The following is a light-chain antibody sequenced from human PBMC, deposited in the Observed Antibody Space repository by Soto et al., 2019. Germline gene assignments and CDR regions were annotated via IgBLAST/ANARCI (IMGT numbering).Light chain of an antibody. CDR3: GSWDSSLSAYV. V-gene: IGLV1-51*01. Sequence: QSVMTQPPSVSAAPGQKVTISCSGSSSNIGGNSVSWYQQLPGTAPKLLIYDDDKRPSGIPDRFSGSKSGTSATLGITGFQTGDEADYYCGSWDSSLSAYVFATGTNVTVL. CDR1: SSNIGGNS. CDR2: DDD. J-gene: IGLJ1*01.